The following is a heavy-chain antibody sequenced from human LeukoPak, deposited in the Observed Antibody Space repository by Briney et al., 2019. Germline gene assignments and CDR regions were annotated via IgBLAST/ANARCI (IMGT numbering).Heavy chain of an antibody. V-gene: IGHV4-34*01. Sequence: SETLSLTCAVYGGSFSGYYWSWIRQPPGKGLEWIGEINHSGSTNYNPSLKSRVTISVDTSKNQFSLKLSSVTAADTAVYYCARGRGVYSSGWSYYFDYWSQGPWSPSPQ. J-gene: IGHJ4*02. CDR1: GGSFSGYY. CDR3: ARGRGVYSSGWSYYFDY. CDR2: INHSGST. D-gene: IGHD6-19*01.